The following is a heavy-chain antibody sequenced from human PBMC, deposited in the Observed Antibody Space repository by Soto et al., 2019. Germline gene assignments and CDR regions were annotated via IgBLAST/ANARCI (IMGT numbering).Heavy chain of an antibody. J-gene: IGHJ5*02. Sequence: GGSLRLFSAASGFTVSSNYMSWVRQAPGKGLEWVSVIYSGGSTYYADSVKGRFTISRDNSKNTLYLQMNSLRAEDTAVYYCARGVGDSVWGSDHNRFGPWGHGTLFPVSS. CDR1: GFTVSSNY. CDR2: IYSGGST. D-gene: IGHD3-16*01. V-gene: IGHV3-53*01. CDR3: ARGVGDSVWGSDHNRFGP.